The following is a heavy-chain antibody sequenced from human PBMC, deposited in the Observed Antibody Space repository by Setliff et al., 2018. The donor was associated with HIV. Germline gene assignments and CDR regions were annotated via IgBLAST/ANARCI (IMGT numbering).Heavy chain of an antibody. V-gene: IGHV3-74*01. D-gene: IGHD1-26*01. CDR1: GFTFGSQW. Sequence: LSCAASGFTFGSQWMHWVRQAPGKGLVWVSRISPDGSVMNYAGSVKGRFTISRDNAKNTLYLQMNGLRAEDTAVYYCVRGIVGASVFNYWGQGTQVTVSS. CDR3: VRGIVGASVFNY. CDR2: ISPDGSVM. J-gene: IGHJ4*02.